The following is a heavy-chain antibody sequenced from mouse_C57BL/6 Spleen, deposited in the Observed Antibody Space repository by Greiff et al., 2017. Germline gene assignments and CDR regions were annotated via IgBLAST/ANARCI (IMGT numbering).Heavy chain of an antibody. V-gene: IGHV1-69*01. CDR3: ARNKSNYFYYFDY. D-gene: IGHD2-5*01. J-gene: IGHJ2*01. CDR2: IAPSDSYT. CDR1: GYTFTSYW. Sequence: QVQLQQPGAELVMPGASVKLSCKASGYTFTSYWMHWVKQRPGQGLEWIGEIAPSDSYTNSNQQFKGQSTLTVDKSSSTAYMQRSRLASEDSAVYCGARNKSNYFYYFDYWGQGTTLTVSA.